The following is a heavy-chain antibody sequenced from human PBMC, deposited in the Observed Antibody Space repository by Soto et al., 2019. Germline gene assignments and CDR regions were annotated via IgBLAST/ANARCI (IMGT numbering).Heavy chain of an antibody. CDR3: VNSHSDEDDH. Sequence: GGSLRLSCAASGFTFSNFAMSWVRQVPGKGLEWVSAIGASGASTFYADSVRGRFTVSRDNSKNTLVLQMKSLRVDDTAIYYCVNSHSDEDDHWGQGDLVTVSS. CDR1: GFTFSNFA. CDR2: IGASGAST. V-gene: IGHV3-23*01. J-gene: IGHJ5*02. D-gene: IGHD1-26*01.